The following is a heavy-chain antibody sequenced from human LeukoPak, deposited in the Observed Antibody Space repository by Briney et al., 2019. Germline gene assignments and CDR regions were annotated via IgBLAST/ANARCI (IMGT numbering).Heavy chain of an antibody. V-gene: IGHV3-48*03. CDR1: GFTLSNYE. CDR2: ITKGGATV. Sequence: GGSLRLSCAPSGFTLSNYEMNWVRLTLGKRLEWISYITKGGATVLYAESVKGRFTISRDNANSSLYLQMNSLRAEDTAVYFCARLSVSITRRFDLWGQGTLVTVSS. J-gene: IGHJ5*02. CDR3: ARLSVSITRRFDL. D-gene: IGHD3-3*01.